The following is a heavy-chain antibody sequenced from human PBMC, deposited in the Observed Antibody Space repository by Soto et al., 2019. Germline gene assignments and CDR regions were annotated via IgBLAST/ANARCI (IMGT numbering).Heavy chain of an antibody. CDR3: ARQGPPYCGGDCMDPYYYYYGMDV. D-gene: IGHD2-21*02. CDR2: IYPGDSDT. Sequence: PGESLKISCKGSGYSFTSYWIGWVRQMPGKGLEWMGIIYPGDSDTRYSPSFQGQVTISADKSISTAYLQWSSLKASDTAMYYCARQGPPYCGGDCMDPYYYYYGMDVWGQGTTVTVSS. CDR1: GYSFTSYW. V-gene: IGHV5-51*01. J-gene: IGHJ6*02.